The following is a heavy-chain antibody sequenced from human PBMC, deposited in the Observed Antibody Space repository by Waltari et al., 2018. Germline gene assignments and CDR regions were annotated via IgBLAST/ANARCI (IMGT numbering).Heavy chain of an antibody. CDR2: ISGSGSTT. D-gene: IGHD5-18*01. CDR3: AKDSRGYTPSPGDS. CDR1: GVSFGCYA. Sequence: EVQLLQSGGGLVQQGGSLKLSCEGSGVSFGCYAMTWVRQAPGKGFEWLSTISGSGSTTFYADSVRCRFTISRDNAKNTVFLELNSLRVDDTAFYYCAKDSRGYTPSPGDSWGQGAQVTVS. J-gene: IGHJ4*02. V-gene: IGHV3-23*01.